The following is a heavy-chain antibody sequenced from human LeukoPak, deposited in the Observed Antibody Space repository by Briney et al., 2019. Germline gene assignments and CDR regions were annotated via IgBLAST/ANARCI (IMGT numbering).Heavy chain of an antibody. D-gene: IGHD3-16*01. CDR2: IYYSGST. Sequence: SETLSLTCTVSGGSINSYYWNWIRQPPGKGLEWIAYIYYSGSTNYNPSPKSRVTISVDTSKNQFSLKLSSVTAADTAVYYCARVRSSVPDWYFDLWGRGTLVTVSS. V-gene: IGHV4-59*12. J-gene: IGHJ2*01. CDR1: GGSINSYY. CDR3: ARVRSSVPDWYFDL.